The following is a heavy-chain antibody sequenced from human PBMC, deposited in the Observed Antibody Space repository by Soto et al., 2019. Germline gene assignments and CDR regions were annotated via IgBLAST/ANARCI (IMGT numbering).Heavy chain of an antibody. D-gene: IGHD2-15*01. V-gene: IGHV1-2*04. J-gene: IGHJ3*02. Sequence: ASVKVSCKASGYTFTGYYMHWVRQAPGQGLEWMGWINPNSGGTNYAQKFQGWVTMTRDTSISTAYMELSRLRSDDTAVYYCARGLVAATDRDAFDIWGQGTMVTVSS. CDR1: GYTFTGYY. CDR3: ARGLVAATDRDAFDI. CDR2: INPNSGGT.